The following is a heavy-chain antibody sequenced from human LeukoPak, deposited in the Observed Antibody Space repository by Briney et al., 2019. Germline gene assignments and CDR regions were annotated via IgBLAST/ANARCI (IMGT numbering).Heavy chain of an antibody. CDR1: GFIFNSYG. CDR2: VSPPGGGT. CDR3: ARDLAWGAFDY. V-gene: IGHV3-23*01. J-gene: IGHJ4*02. Sequence: GGSLRLSCAASGFIFNSYGMNWVRQAPGKGLEWLSGVSPPGGGTYYADSVKGRFTISRDDSKNTLSLQMNSLRVEDTAVYYCARDLAWGAFDYWGQGTLVTVSS. D-gene: IGHD7-27*01.